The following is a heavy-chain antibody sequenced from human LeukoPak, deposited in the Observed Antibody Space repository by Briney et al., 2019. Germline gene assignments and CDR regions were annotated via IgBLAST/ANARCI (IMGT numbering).Heavy chain of an antibody. Sequence: SETLSLTCNVSGDSIKSYYWSWIRQPPGKGLEWIGDIYYSGYTNYNPSLKSRVTISVDTSKNQFSLKLRSVTAADTAVYYCARGVGYSSSWYALGYYYYYYMDVWGKGTTVTVSS. CDR2: IYYSGYT. V-gene: IGHV4-59*01. CDR1: GDSIKSYY. J-gene: IGHJ6*03. CDR3: ARGVGYSSSWYALGYYYYYYMDV. D-gene: IGHD6-13*01.